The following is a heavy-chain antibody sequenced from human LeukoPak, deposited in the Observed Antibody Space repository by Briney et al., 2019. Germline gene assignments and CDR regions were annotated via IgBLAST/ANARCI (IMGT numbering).Heavy chain of an antibody. D-gene: IGHD2-2*01. CDR1: GFTFSKYG. J-gene: IGHJ4*02. CDR3: ARAGIGNALDY. CDR2: IWYDGSNK. Sequence: PGGSLGPSCAASGFTFSKYGMNWVRQAPGKGLEWVAIIWYDGSNKYFAESVMGRFTISEDNSKNTVYLQMNSLRIEDTAVYHCARAGIGNALDYWGPGTQVTVSS. V-gene: IGHV3-33*01.